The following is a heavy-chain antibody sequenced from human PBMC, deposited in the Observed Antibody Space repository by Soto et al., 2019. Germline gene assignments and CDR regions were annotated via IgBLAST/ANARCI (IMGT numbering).Heavy chain of an antibody. J-gene: IGHJ4*02. V-gene: IGHV4-59*11. CDR3: ASAPGDYMDS. CDR1: GGSISSHF. D-gene: IGHD4-17*01. CDR2: IYYSGST. Sequence: SETLSLTCSVSGGSISSHFWSWIRQPPGKGLEWIGHIYYSGSTNYNPSLKNRVTISVDTSKNQFSLKLNSVTAADTAVYYCASAPGDYMDSWGQGTLVTVSS.